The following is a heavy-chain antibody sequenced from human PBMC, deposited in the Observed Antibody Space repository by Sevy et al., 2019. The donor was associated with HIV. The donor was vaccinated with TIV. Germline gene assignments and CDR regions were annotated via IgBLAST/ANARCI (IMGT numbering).Heavy chain of an antibody. CDR2: IYHSGST. CDR3: AREGCSSTSCYGGNWFDP. V-gene: IGHV4-4*02. D-gene: IGHD2-2*01. Sequence: SETLSLTCAVSGGSISSSNWWSWVRQPPGKGLEWIGEIYHSGSTNYNPSLKSRFTISVDKSKNQFPLKLSSVTAAETAVYYCAREGCSSTSCYGGNWFDPWGQGTLVTVSS. CDR1: GGSISSSNW. J-gene: IGHJ5*02.